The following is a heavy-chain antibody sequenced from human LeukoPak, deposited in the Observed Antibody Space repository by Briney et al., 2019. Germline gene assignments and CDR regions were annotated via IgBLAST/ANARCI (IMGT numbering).Heavy chain of an antibody. CDR1: GYTFTGYY. D-gene: IGHD3-22*01. V-gene: IGHV1-2*02. CDR3: ARDPKHPYYYDSSGYYLN. J-gene: IGHJ4*02. CDR2: INPNSGGT. Sequence: ASVKVSCKASGYTFTGYYMHWVRQAPGQGLEWMGGINPNSGGTNYAQKFQGRVTMTRDTSISTAYMELSRLRSDDTAVYYCARDPKHPYYYDSSGYYLNWGQGTLVTVSS.